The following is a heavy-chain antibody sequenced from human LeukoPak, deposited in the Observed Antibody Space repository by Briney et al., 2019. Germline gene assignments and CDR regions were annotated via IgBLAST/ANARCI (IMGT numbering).Heavy chain of an antibody. CDR1: GGSISSYY. Sequence: SETLSLTCTVSGGSISSYYGSWIRQPPGKGLEWIGYIYYSGSTNYNPSLKSRVTISVDTSKNQFSLRLSSVTAADTAVYYCARGVRGEALPDDYWGQGTLVTVSS. D-gene: IGHD3-10*01. CDR3: ARGVRGEALPDDY. CDR2: IYYSGST. J-gene: IGHJ4*02. V-gene: IGHV4-59*01.